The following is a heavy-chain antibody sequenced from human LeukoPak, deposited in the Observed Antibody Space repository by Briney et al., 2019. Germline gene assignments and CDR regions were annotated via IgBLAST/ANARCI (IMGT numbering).Heavy chain of an antibody. CDR1: GGSLSGSY. Sequence: SETLSLTCAVYGGSLSGSYWSWIRQPPGKGLEWIGEINHSGSANYNPSLKSRVTLSIDKSKNQFSLKLSSVTAADTAIYYCARAVSGRFDYWGQGTLVTVSS. D-gene: IGHD6-19*01. CDR3: ARAVSGRFDY. V-gene: IGHV4-34*01. CDR2: INHSGSA. J-gene: IGHJ4*02.